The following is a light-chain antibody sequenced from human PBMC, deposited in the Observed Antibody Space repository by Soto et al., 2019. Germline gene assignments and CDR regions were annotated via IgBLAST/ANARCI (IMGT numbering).Light chain of an antibody. CDR1: SSDVGGYNF. CDR2: EVS. Sequence: QSVLTQPASVSGSPGQSITFSCTGTSSDVGGYNFVSWYQQHPGKAPKLMIYEVSNRPSGVSNRFSGSKSGNTASLTISGLQAEDEADYYCSSYTSSSPYVFGTGTKLTVL. J-gene: IGLJ1*01. V-gene: IGLV2-14*01. CDR3: SSYTSSSPYV.